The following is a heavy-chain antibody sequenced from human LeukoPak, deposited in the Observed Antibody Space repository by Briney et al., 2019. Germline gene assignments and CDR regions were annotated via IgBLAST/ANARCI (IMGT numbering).Heavy chain of an antibody. J-gene: IGHJ4*02. V-gene: IGHV1-69*13. CDR1: GGTFSSYA. CDR2: IIPIFGTA. CDR3: ALFEQLVSFGDY. D-gene: IGHD6-6*01. Sequence: SVKVSCKASGGTFSSYAISWVRQAPGQGLEWMGGIIPIFGTANYAQKFQGRVTITADESTSTAYMELSSLRSEDTAVYYCALFEQLVSFGDYWGQGTLVTVSS.